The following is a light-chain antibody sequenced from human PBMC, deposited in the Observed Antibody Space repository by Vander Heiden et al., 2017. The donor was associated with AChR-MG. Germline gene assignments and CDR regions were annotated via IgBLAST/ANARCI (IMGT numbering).Light chain of an antibody. CDR2: DTS. CDR1: HSISPY. CDR3: HQRYNWPLT. J-gene: IGKJ4*01. V-gene: IGKV3-11*01. Sequence: DIVLTQSPTTLSLSPGESATLSCRASHSISPYVAWYQQKPGQAPRLLIYDTSNRASGIPARFSGSGSATDFTLTIHSLEPEDFAVYYCHQRYNWPLTFGGGTKVEI.